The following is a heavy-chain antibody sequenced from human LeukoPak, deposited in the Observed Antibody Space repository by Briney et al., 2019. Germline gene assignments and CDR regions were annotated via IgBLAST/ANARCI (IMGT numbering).Heavy chain of an antibody. J-gene: IGHJ4*02. CDR3: ARGRGIAAAGDYFDY. V-gene: IGHV4-59*01. CDR1: GGSISSYY. Sequence: SETLSLTCTVSGGSISSYYWSWIRQPPGKGLEWIGYIYYSGSTNYNPSLKSRVTISVDTSKNQFSLKLSSVTAGDTAVYYCARGRGIAAAGDYFDYWGQGTLVTVSS. CDR2: IYYSGST. D-gene: IGHD6-13*01.